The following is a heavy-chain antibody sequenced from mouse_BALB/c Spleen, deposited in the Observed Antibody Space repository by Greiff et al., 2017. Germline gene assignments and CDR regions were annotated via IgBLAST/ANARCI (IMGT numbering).Heavy chain of an antibody. Sequence: VQLQESGPSLVKPSQTLSLTCSVTGDSITSGYWNWIRKFPGNKLEYMGYISYSGSTYYNPSLKSRISITRDTSKNQYYLQLNSVTTEDTATYYCARLKGTGLYYFDYWGQGTTLTVSS. CDR3: ARLKGTGLYYFDY. CDR2: ISYSGST. J-gene: IGHJ2*01. D-gene: IGHD4-1*01. V-gene: IGHV3-8*02. CDR1: GDSITSGY.